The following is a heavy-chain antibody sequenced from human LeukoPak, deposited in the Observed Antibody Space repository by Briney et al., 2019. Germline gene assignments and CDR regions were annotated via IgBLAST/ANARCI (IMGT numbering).Heavy chain of an antibody. CDR2: FDPEDGET. V-gene: IGHV1-24*01. Sequence: ASVKVSCKVSGYTLTELSMHWVRQAPGKGLEWMGGFDPEDGETIYAQKLQGRVTITEDTFPSTAYMELTSLRSQDTAVYIFATECGYSGYDSCEDYWGQGTLVTVSS. J-gene: IGHJ4*02. D-gene: IGHD5-12*01. CDR3: ATECGYSGYDSCEDY. CDR1: GYTLTELS.